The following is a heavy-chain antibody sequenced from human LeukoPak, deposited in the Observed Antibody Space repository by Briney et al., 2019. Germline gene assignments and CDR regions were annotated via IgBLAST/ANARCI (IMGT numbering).Heavy chain of an antibody. D-gene: IGHD3-10*01. CDR2: IRSKAYGGTT. Sequence: GGSLRLSCTASGFTFGDYAMSWVRQAPGKGLEWVGFIRSKAYGGTTEYAASVKGRITISRDDSKSIAYLQMNSLKTEDTAVYYCTRASYGSGSYSIFDYWGQGTLVTVSS. CDR1: GFTFGDYA. CDR3: TRASYGSGSYSIFDY. J-gene: IGHJ4*02. V-gene: IGHV3-49*04.